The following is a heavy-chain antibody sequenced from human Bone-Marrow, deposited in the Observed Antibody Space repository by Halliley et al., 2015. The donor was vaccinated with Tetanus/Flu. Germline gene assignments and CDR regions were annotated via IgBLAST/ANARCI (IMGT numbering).Heavy chain of an antibody. Sequence: LRLSCAVYGGSFGDSGYYWNWCRQPPGKGLEWIGEIIPYGNINYNQSLQSRVTISVDTSKNHSSLRLTSVTAADTAVYFCAKVVYGDYEPTFYEDWGQGGLFTGSS. CDR2: IIPYGNI. V-gene: IGHV4-34*12. D-gene: IGHD4-17*01. CDR1: GGSFGDSGYY. J-gene: IGHJ4*02. CDR3: AKVVYGDYEPTFYED.